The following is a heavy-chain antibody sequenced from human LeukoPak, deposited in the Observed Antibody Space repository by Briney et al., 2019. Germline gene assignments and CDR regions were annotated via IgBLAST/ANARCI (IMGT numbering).Heavy chain of an antibody. CDR1: GFTFRSSI. Sequence: GGSLRLSCAASGFTFRSSIINWVRQAPGKGLEWVSYITSGSSPIYYADSVKGRFTISRDNAKNSLYLQMNSLRDEDTAVYYCARRAYGDDSFDYWGQGTLVTVSS. D-gene: IGHD4-17*01. CDR2: ITSGSSPI. J-gene: IGHJ4*02. V-gene: IGHV3-48*02. CDR3: ARRAYGDDSFDY.